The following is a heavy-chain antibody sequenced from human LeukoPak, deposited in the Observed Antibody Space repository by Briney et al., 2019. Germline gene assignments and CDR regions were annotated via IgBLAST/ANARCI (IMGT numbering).Heavy chain of an antibody. D-gene: IGHD5-24*01. Sequence: GGSLRLSCAASGFTVSSNYMSWVRQAPGKGLEWVSVIYSGGSTYYADSVKGRFTISRDNSKNTLYLQMNSLRAEDTAVYYCARDHGMATTIYYYYGMDAWGQGTTVTVSS. CDR1: GFTVSSNY. CDR2: IYSGGST. CDR3: ARDHGMATTIYYYYGMDA. J-gene: IGHJ6*02. V-gene: IGHV3-66*01.